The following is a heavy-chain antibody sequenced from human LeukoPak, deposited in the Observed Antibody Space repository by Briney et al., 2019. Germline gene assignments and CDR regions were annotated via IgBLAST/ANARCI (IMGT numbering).Heavy chain of an antibody. D-gene: IGHD2-15*01. J-gene: IGHJ3*02. CDR3: ATSGYCSGGSCPDAFDI. V-gene: IGHV3-11*03. CDR2: ISSSSSYT. CDR1: GFTFSDYY. Sequence: GGSLRLSCAASGFTFSDYYMSWIRQAPGKGLEWVSYISSSSSYTNYADSVKGRFTISRDDAKNSLYLQVNSLRAEDTAVYYCATSGYCSGGSCPDAFDIWGQGTMVTVSS.